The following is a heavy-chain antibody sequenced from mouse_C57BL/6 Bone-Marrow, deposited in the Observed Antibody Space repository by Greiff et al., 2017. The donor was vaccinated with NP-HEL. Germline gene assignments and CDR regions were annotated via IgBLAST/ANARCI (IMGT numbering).Heavy chain of an antibody. CDR3: TTDGNDEGDWFAY. Sequence: VQLQQSGAELVRPGASVKLSCTASGFNIKDYYMHWVKQRPEQGLEWIGRIDPEDGDTEYAPKFQGKATMTADPSSNTAYLQLSSLTSEDTAVYYCTTDGNDEGDWFAYWGQGTLVTVSA. CDR1: GFNIKDYY. D-gene: IGHD2-2*01. V-gene: IGHV14-1*01. CDR2: IDPEDGDT. J-gene: IGHJ3*01.